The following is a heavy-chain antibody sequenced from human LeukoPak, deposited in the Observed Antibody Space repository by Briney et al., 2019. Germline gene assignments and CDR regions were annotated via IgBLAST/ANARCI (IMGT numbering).Heavy chain of an antibody. V-gene: IGHV1-24*01. CDR3: AKPQHIVVVGDAFDI. J-gene: IGHJ3*02. Sequence: ASVKVSCKVSGHTLTKLPIQWVRQAPGKGLEWMGGFDPEDGEAIYAQNFQGRVTMTEDTSTDTAYMELRSLRSDDTAVYYCAKPQHIVVVGDAFDIWGQGTMVTVSS. CDR2: FDPEDGEA. D-gene: IGHD2-15*01. CDR1: GHTLTKLP.